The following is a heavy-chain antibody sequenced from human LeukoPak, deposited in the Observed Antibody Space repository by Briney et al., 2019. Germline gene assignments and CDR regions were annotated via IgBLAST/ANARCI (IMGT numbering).Heavy chain of an antibody. J-gene: IGHJ4*02. CDR1: GFTFSSYG. D-gene: IGHD3-10*01. V-gene: IGHV3-30*18. CDR2: ISYDGSNK. CDR3: AKQSQGYGSGSFFDY. Sequence: GGSLRLSCAASGFTFSSYGMHWVRQAPGKGLEWVAVISYDGSNKYYADSVKGRFTISRDNSKNTLYLQMNSLRAEDTAVYYCAKQSQGYGSGSFFDYWGQGTLVTVFS.